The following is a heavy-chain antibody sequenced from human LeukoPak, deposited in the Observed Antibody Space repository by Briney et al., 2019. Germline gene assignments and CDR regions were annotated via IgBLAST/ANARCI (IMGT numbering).Heavy chain of an antibody. CDR2: VSYSGST. Sequence: SETLSLTCTVSGGSISSYFWSWIRQPPGKGLEWIGYVSYSGSTNYNPSLKSRVTISVDTSNNQFSLKLSSVTAADTAIYYCARGYSSSWYWFDPWGQGTLVTVSS. CDR3: ARGYSSSWYWFDP. CDR1: GGSISSYF. D-gene: IGHD6-13*01. J-gene: IGHJ5*02. V-gene: IGHV4-59*01.